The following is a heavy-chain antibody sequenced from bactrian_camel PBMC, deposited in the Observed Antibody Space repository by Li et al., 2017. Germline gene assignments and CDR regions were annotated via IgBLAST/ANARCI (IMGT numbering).Heavy chain of an antibody. CDR1: GDRDTINT. Sequence: HVQLVESGGGSVQAGGSLRLSCVASGDRDTINTMAWLRQAPGKEREAVARIATGSGNTYYADSVKGRFTISRDDNQRTIYLQMNSLEPEDTAIYYCAADLRWCRSGYFDPHGRVGYWGQGTQVTV. CDR2: IATGSGNT. CDR3: AADLRWCRSGYFDPHGRVGY. J-gene: IGHJ6*01. D-gene: IGHD2*01. V-gene: IGHV3S53*01.